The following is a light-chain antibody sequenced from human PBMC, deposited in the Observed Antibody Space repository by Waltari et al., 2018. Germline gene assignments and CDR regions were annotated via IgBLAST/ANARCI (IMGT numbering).Light chain of an antibody. V-gene: IGKV1-17*01. CDR1: QDVSTE. CDR2: LAS. CDR3: LQHRSYPWT. Sequence: DIQMTQSPSSLSASVGDRVTITCRASQDVSTEFGWSQQKPGKAPKRLIDLASIFENGVPSRFSGSVSWTEFTLTISSLQPEDFAVYYCLQHRSYPWTFGQGTRVEIK. J-gene: IGKJ1*01.